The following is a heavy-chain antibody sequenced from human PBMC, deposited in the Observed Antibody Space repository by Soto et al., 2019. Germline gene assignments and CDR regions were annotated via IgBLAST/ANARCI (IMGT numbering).Heavy chain of an antibody. CDR2: ISSSSSTI. CDR1: GFTFSSYS. D-gene: IGHD3-3*01. Sequence: EVQLVESGGGLVQPGGSLRLSCAASGFTFSSYSMKWVRQAPGKGLEWVSYISSSSSTIYYADSVKGRFTISRDNAKNSLHLQTNSLRAEDTAVYYCARDVKEWFEAITIWGKGTTVTVSS. CDR3: ARDVKEWFEAITI. V-gene: IGHV3-48*01. J-gene: IGHJ6*04.